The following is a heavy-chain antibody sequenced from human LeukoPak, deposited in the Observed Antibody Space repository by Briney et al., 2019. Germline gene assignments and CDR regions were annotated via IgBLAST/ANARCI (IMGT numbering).Heavy chain of an antibody. CDR3: ARGWNYAFRFDN. CDR2: ISSSSSYR. V-gene: IGHV3-21*01. CDR1: GFTFSTYS. J-gene: IGHJ4*02. Sequence: PGGSLRLSCTASGFTFSTYSMNWVRQAPGKGLEWVSSISSSSSYRYYADSAKGRFTISRDNAKNSLYLQMNSLRAEDTAVYYCARGWNYAFRFDNWGQGTLVTVST. D-gene: IGHD1-7*01.